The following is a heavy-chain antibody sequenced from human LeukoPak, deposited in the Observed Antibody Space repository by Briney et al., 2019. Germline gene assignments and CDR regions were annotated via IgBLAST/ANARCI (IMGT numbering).Heavy chain of an antibody. CDR2: IGSSSSYM. V-gene: IGHV3-21*01. CDR3: ARDTSRGIEYFQY. CDR1: GFTFSSYS. J-gene: IGHJ1*01. Sequence: GGSLRLPCAASGFTFSSYSMNWVRQAPGKGLEWVSSIGSSSSYMYYTDSVKGRFTISRDNAKNSLYLQMNSLRAEDTAVYYCARDTSRGIEYFQYWGQGTLVTVSS. D-gene: IGHD3-3*01.